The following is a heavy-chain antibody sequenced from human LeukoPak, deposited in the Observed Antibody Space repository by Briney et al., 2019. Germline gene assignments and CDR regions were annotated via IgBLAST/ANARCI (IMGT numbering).Heavy chain of an antibody. CDR3: AKEDVRTMVRGVADYFDY. CDR1: AFTFSSYG. Sequence: GGSLRLSCAASAFTFSSYGMHWVRQAPGKGLEWVAFIRYDGSNKYYADSVKGRFTISRDNSKNTLSLQMNSLRAEDTAVYYCAKEDVRTMVRGVADYFDYWGQGTLVTVSS. CDR2: IRYDGSNK. V-gene: IGHV3-30*02. D-gene: IGHD3-10*01. J-gene: IGHJ4*02.